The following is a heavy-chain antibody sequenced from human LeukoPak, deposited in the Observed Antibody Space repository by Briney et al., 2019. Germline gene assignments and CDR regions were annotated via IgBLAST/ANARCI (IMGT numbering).Heavy chain of an antibody. V-gene: IGHV3-30-3*01. CDR2: ISYDGSNK. Sequence: GGSLRLSCAASGFTFSSYAMHWVRQAPGKGLEWVAFISYDGSNKYYADSVKGRFTISRDNAKNSLYLQMNSLRAEDTAVYYCASLPYYDFWSGFDLPFYFDYWGQGTLDTVSS. CDR3: ASLPYYDFWSGFDLPFYFDY. J-gene: IGHJ4*02. D-gene: IGHD3-3*01. CDR1: GFTFSSYA.